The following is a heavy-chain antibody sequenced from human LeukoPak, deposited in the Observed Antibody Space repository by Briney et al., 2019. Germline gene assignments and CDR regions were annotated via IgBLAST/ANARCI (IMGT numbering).Heavy chain of an antibody. Sequence: ASVKVSCKASSYTFTSYGISWVRQTPGQGLEWMGWISAYNGNTNYAQKLQGRVTMTTDTSTSTAYMELRSLRSDDTAVYYCARSATIPITMDVWGKGTTVTVSS. CDR1: SYTFTSYG. J-gene: IGHJ6*03. CDR3: ARSATIPITMDV. D-gene: IGHD6-25*01. CDR2: ISAYNGNT. V-gene: IGHV1-18*01.